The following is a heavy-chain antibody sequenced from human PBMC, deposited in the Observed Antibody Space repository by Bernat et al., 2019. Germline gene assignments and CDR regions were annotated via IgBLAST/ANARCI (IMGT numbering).Heavy chain of an antibody. CDR3: ARDKAYGVFDY. J-gene: IGHJ4*02. CDR1: GFTFSSYG. V-gene: IGHV3-33*01. Sequence: QVQLVESGGGVVQPGRSLRLSCAASGFTFSSYGMHWVRQAPGKGLEWVAVIWYDGSNKYYAESVKGRFTIARDNSKSTLYLQMNSLRAEDTAVYYCARDKAYGVFDYWGQGTLVTVSS. D-gene: IGHD4-17*01. CDR2: IWYDGSNK.